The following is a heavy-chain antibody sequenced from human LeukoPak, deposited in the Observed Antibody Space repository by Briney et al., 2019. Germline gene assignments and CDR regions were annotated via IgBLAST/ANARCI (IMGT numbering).Heavy chain of an antibody. CDR1: GLXFSNFW. V-gene: IGHV3-7*05. D-gene: IGHD6-6*01. CDR3: ARDRPGYYFDY. J-gene: IGHJ4*02. Sequence: GGSLRLSCVASGLXFSNFWIGWVRQAPGKGLEWVANIKEDGSEQYYVDSLKGRFTISRDNAKDSLYLQMNSLRAEDTAVYYCARDRPGYYFDYWGQGTLVTVSS. CDR2: IKEDGSEQ.